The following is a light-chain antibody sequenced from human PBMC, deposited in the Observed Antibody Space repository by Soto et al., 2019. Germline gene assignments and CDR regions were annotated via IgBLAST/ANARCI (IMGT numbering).Light chain of an antibody. V-gene: IGLV1-44*01. J-gene: IGLJ2*01. CDR1: SSNIGSNT. CDR3: AAWDDSLNGPA. Sequence: QSVLTQPPSASGTPGQRVTISCSGSSSNIGSNTVNWYQQLPRTAPKLLIYSNNQRPSGVPDRFSGSKSGTAASLALSGLQSEDEADYYCAAWDDSLNGPAFGGGTKLTVL. CDR2: SNN.